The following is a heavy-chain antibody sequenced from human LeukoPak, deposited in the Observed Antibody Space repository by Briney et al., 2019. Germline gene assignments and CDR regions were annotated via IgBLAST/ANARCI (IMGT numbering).Heavy chain of an antibody. CDR3: AKSPYYYGSGSYYMVY. Sequence: GGSLRLSCAASGFTFSSYGMHWVRQAPGKGLEWVAFIRYDGSNKYYADSVKGRFTISRDNSKNTLYLQMNSLRAEDTAVYYCAKSPYYYGSGSYYMVYWGQGTLVTVSS. J-gene: IGHJ4*02. V-gene: IGHV3-30*02. CDR1: GFTFSSYG. D-gene: IGHD3-10*01. CDR2: IRYDGSNK.